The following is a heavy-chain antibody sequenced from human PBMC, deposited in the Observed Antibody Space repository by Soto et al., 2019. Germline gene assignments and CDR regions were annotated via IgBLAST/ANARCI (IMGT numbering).Heavy chain of an antibody. Sequence: QAQLVESGGGVVQPGRSLRLSCVLSGFIFSDYAMHWVRQTPGKGLEWVAIVSSDGRQKFYTDSVKGRFTISKEFSNNTLFLQVNSLRPEDSGTYFCTRDARPYSIYRGGGLGVWGQGTLVTVSS. D-gene: IGHD4-4*01. V-gene: IGHV3-30*03. CDR2: VSSDGRQK. CDR3: TRDARPYSIYRGGGLGV. CDR1: GFIFSDYA. J-gene: IGHJ1*01.